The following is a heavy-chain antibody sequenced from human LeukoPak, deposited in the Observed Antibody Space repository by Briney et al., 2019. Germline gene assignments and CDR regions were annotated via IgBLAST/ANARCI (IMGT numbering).Heavy chain of an antibody. CDR2: IRYDGTTK. V-gene: IGHV3-30*02. D-gene: IGHD1-26*01. CDR3: AKSKWERLLFTHSDY. CDR1: EFTFSSFG. J-gene: IGHJ4*02. Sequence: PGGSLRLSCAASEFTFSSFGMHWVRQAPGKGLQWVAFIRYDGTTKYYTDSVKGRFTISRDNSKNTLYLQMSSLRVEDTAVYYCAKSKWERLLFTHSDYWGQGTLVTVSS.